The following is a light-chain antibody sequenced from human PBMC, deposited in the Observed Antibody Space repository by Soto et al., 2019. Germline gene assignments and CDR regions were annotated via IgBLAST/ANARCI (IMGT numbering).Light chain of an antibody. J-gene: IGKJ4*01. V-gene: IGKV3-11*01. CDR1: QSVSSY. CDR3: QQRSNWFT. CDR2: DAS. Sequence: EIVLTQSPATLSLSPGERATLSCRASQSVSSYLAWYQQKPGQAPRLLIYDASNRATGIPARFSGSGSGTDFTLTISSLEPEDFAVYYCQQRSNWFTFGGGNKVEIK.